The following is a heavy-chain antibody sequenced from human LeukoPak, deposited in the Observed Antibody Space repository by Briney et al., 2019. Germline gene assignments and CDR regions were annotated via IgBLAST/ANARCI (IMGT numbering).Heavy chain of an antibody. CDR3: ARMTHTLGATYSHFDY. V-gene: IGHV1-2*02. Sequence: ASVKVSCKASGYPFTNFCVHWVRLAPGQGLEWLGWTHPVSGDTIYAQKFQGRVAMTRDTSISTAYMELTSLTSDDTAVYYCARMTHTLGATYSHFDYWGQGTLVTVSS. D-gene: IGHD3-16*01. CDR2: THPVSGDT. J-gene: IGHJ4*02. CDR1: GYPFTNFC.